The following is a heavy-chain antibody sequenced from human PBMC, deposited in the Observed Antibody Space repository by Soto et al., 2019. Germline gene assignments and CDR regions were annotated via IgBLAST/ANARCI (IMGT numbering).Heavy chain of an antibody. CDR2: IVVGSGNT. CDR3: AAVGGTYYDYVWGSYRPSAFDI. V-gene: IGHV1-58*01. CDR1: GFTFTSSA. J-gene: IGHJ3*02. Sequence: SVKVSCKASGFTFTSSAVQWVRQARGQRLEWIGWIVVGSGNTNYAQKFQERVTITRDMSTSTAYMELSSLRSEDTAVYYRAAVGGTYYDYVWGSYRPSAFDIWGQGTMVTVSS. D-gene: IGHD3-16*02.